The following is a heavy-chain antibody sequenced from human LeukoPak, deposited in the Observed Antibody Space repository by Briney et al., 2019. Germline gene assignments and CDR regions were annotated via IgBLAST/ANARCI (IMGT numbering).Heavy chain of an antibody. CDR2: IDPSDSYT. Sequence: GESLKISCKGSGYSFTSYWISWVRQMPGKGLEWMGRIDPSDSYTHYGPSFQGHVTISADKSISTAYLQWSSLKASDTAMYYCARHEAYCGGDCYPLDYWGQGTLVTVSS. J-gene: IGHJ4*02. D-gene: IGHD2-21*02. CDR1: GYSFTSYW. CDR3: ARHEAYCGGDCYPLDY. V-gene: IGHV5-10-1*01.